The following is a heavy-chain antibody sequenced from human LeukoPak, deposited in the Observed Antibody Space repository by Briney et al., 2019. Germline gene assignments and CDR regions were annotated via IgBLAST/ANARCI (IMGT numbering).Heavy chain of an antibody. CDR3: VKDRGTVTVSFDY. CDR1: GFTFSSYA. D-gene: IGHD1-7*01. CDR2: ISSNGGST. V-gene: IGHV3-64D*06. J-gene: IGHJ4*02. Sequence: GGSLRLSCSASGFTFSSYAMHWVRQAPGKGPEYVSAISSNGGSTYYADSVKGRFTISRDNSKNTLYLQMSSPRAEDTAVYYCVKDRGTVTVSFDYWGQGTLVTVSS.